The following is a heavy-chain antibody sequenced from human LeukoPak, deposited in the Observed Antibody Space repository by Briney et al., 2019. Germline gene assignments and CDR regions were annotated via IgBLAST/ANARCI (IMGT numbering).Heavy chain of an antibody. CDR2: LSYDGSNK. D-gene: IGHD5-18*01. CDR3: AISLQLWSTYYFDY. J-gene: IGHJ4*02. V-gene: IGHV3-30*03. Sequence: GRSLRLSCAASGFTFSSYGMHWVRQAPGKGLEWVADLSYDGSNKYYADSVKGRFTISRDNSKNTLYLQMNSLRAEDTAVYYCAISLQLWSTYYFDYWGQGTLVTVSS. CDR1: GFTFSSYG.